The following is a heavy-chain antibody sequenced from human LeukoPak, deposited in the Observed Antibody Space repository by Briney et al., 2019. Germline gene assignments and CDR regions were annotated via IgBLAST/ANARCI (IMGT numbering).Heavy chain of an antibody. J-gene: IGHJ4*02. V-gene: IGHV3-30*02. D-gene: IGHD5-18*01. CDR2: IRYDGSNK. Sequence: PGGSLRLSCAASGFTFSSYGMHWVRQAPGKGLEWVAFIRYDGSNKYYADSVKGRFTISRDNSKNTLYLQMNSLRAEDTAVYYCARHGPDSYGARRIPYYFDYWGQGTLVTVSS. CDR3: ARHGPDSYGARRIPYYFDY. CDR1: GFTFSSYG.